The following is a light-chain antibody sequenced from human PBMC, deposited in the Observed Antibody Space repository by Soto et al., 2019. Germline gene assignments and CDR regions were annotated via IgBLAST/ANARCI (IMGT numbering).Light chain of an antibody. CDR1: QRISSW. Sequence: DLQMTQSPSTLSASVGDRVTITCRASQRISSWLAWFQQKPGKAPKLLIYKASNLQSRAPSRFSGSGSGTEFTLTISSLQPDDFATYYCQQHNSYPYTFGQGTKLEIK. CDR3: QQHNSYPYT. V-gene: IGKV1-5*03. CDR2: KAS. J-gene: IGKJ2*01.